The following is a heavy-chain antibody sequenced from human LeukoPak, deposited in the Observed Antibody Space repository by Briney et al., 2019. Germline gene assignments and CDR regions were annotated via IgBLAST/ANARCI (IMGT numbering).Heavy chain of an antibody. CDR1: GFTFSSYA. Sequence: PGGSLRLSCAASGFTFSSYAMHWVRQAPGKGLEWVAVISYDGSNKYYADSVKGRFTISRDNSKNTLYLQMNSLRAEDTAVYYCARDFRAPPYYYDSSGPPGYWSQGTLVTVSS. CDR2: ISYDGSNK. J-gene: IGHJ4*02. D-gene: IGHD3-22*01. V-gene: IGHV3-30-3*01. CDR3: ARDFRAPPYYYDSSGPPGY.